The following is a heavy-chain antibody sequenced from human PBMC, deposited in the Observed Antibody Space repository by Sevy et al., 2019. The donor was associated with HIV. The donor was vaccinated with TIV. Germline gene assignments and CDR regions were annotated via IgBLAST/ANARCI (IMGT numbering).Heavy chain of an antibody. Sequence: GGSLRLSCAASGFSFSSYGMHWIRQAPCKGLEWVAFIHNNENTQYYADSVKGRFNISRDNSKNTQSLQMNSLTPEDTAIYFCVKCPTGSFARFDAWGQGILVTVSS. CDR2: IHNNENTQ. CDR3: VKCPTGSFARFDA. J-gene: IGHJ4*02. V-gene: IGHV3-30*02. D-gene: IGHD6-13*01. CDR1: GFSFSSYG.